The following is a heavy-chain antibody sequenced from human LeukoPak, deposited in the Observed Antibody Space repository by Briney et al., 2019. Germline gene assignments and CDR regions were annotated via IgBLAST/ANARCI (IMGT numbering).Heavy chain of an antibody. Sequence: GGSLRLSCAASGFAFDDYAMHWVRQAPGKGLEWVSSISWNSAGIEYGDSVKGRFTISRDNAGNSLYLQMNSLRAEDTAVYYCAKEVSFRAAAGTLEYFQHWGQGTLVTVSS. D-gene: IGHD6-13*01. CDR1: GFAFDDYA. V-gene: IGHV3-9*01. J-gene: IGHJ1*01. CDR3: AKEVSFRAAAGTLEYFQH. CDR2: ISWNSAGI.